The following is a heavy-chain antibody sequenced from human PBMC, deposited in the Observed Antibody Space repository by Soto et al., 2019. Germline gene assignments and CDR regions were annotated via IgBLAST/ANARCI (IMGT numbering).Heavy chain of an antibody. D-gene: IGHD3-9*01. Sequence: GESLEIACKCSGYSFTSYWISCVRQMPGKGLEWMGRIDPSDSYTNYSPSFQGHVTISADKSISTAYLQWSSLKASDTAMYYCARRNYDILTGIYYYGMDVWGQGTTVTVSS. CDR2: IDPSDSYT. J-gene: IGHJ6*02. CDR1: GYSFTSYW. V-gene: IGHV5-10-1*01. CDR3: ARRNYDILTGIYYYGMDV.